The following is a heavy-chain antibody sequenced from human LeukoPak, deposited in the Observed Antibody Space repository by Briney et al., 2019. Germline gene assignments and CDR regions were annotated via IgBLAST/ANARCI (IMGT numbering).Heavy chain of an antibody. CDR3: ARDRTGDFDY. J-gene: IGHJ4*02. D-gene: IGHD7-27*01. Sequence: PGRSLRLSCAASGFTFSSYAMHWVRQAPGKGLEWVAVIPYDGSNKYYADSVKGRFTISRDNSKNTLYLQMNSLRAEDTAVYYCARDRTGDFDYWGQGTLVTVSS. V-gene: IGHV3-30-3*01. CDR2: IPYDGSNK. CDR1: GFTFSSYA.